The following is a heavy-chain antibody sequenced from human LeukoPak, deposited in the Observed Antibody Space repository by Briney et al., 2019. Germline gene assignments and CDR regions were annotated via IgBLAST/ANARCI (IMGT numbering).Heavy chain of an antibody. J-gene: IGHJ4*02. CDR2: ISYDGSNK. D-gene: IGHD3-16*01. CDR3: AKDRLGGPYFFHY. CDR1: GFTFSSYG. Sequence: GGSLRLSCAASGFTFSSYGMHWVRQAPGKGLEWVAVISYDGSNKYYADSVKGRFAISRDNSKNTLYLQINSLRAEDTAVYFCAKDRLGGPYFFHYWGQGTLVTVSS. V-gene: IGHV3-30*18.